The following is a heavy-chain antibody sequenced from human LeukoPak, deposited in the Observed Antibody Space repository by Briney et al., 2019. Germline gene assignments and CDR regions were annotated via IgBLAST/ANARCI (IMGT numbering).Heavy chain of an antibody. V-gene: IGHV5-51*01. CDR3: ARKHDYGDFPFDY. D-gene: IGHD4-17*01. CDR1: GYSFTTYW. Sequence: GESLKISCKASGYSFTTYWIGWVRQMPGKGLEWMGIIYPGDSETRYSPSFQGQVTISADKSISTAYLQWSSLKATDTAMYFSARKHDYGDFPFDYWGQGALVTVSS. CDR2: IYPGDSET. J-gene: IGHJ4*02.